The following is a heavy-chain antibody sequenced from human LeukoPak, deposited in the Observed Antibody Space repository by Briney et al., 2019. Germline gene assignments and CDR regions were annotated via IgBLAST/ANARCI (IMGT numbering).Heavy chain of an antibody. J-gene: IGHJ4*02. Sequence: GGSLRLSCAASGFTFSTYWMTWVRQAPGKGLEWVANIKQDGSEKYYVDSVKGRFTISRDNAKNSLYLQMNSLRAEDTAVYYCARSRYCTNTNCYADYWGQGTLVTVSS. CDR3: ARSRYCTNTNCYADY. V-gene: IGHV3-7*01. D-gene: IGHD2-2*01. CDR1: GFTFSTYW. CDR2: IKQDGSEK.